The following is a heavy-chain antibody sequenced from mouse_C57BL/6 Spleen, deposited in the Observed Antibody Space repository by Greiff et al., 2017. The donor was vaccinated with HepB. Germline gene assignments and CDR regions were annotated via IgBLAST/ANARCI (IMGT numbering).Heavy chain of an antibody. J-gene: IGHJ1*03. D-gene: IGHD1-1*01. CDR3: ERGGSSYGWYFDV. CDR1: GYTFTDYY. Sequence: VQLQQSGAELVRPGASVKLSCKASGYTFTDYYINWVKQRPGQGLEWIARIYPGSGNTYYNEKFKGKATLTAEKSSSTAYMQLSSLTSEDSAAYVCERGGSSYGWYFDVWGTGTTVTVSS. CDR2: IYPGSGNT. V-gene: IGHV1-76*01.